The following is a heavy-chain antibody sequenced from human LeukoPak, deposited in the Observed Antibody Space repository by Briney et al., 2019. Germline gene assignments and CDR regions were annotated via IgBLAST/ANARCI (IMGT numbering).Heavy chain of an antibody. CDR1: GFTFNSYA. Sequence: GGSLRLSCAASGFTFNSYAMSWVRQAPGKGLEWVSTISGSGGSTYYADSVKGRFTISRDNSKNTLYLQMNSLRAEGTAVYYCAKDRSSGWNGEFDYWGQGTLVTVSS. D-gene: IGHD6-19*01. CDR3: AKDRSSGWNGEFDY. J-gene: IGHJ4*02. CDR2: ISGSGGST. V-gene: IGHV3-23*01.